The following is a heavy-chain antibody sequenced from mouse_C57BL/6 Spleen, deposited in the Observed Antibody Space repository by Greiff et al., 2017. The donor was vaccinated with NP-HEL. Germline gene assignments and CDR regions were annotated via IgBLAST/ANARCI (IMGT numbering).Heavy chain of an antibody. CDR2: INPSNGGT. Sequence: QVQLKQPGTELVKPGASVKLSCKASGYTFTSYWMHWVKQRPGQGLEWIGNINPSNGGTNYNEKFKSKATLTVDKSSSTAYMQRSSLTSEDSAVDYCARSRLLRRRGYFDYWGQGTTLTVSS. V-gene: IGHV1-53*01. D-gene: IGHD1-1*01. CDR3: ARSRLLRRRGYFDY. CDR1: GYTFTSYW. J-gene: IGHJ2*01.